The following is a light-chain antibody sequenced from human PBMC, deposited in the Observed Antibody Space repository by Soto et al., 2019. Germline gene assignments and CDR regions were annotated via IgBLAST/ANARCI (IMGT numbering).Light chain of an antibody. V-gene: IGKV1-33*01. CDR3: QQYDKLPLT. J-gene: IGKJ4*01. CDR1: QDITSS. Sequence: DIQMTQSPSSLSASVGDRVTITCPASQDITSSLAWYQQKPGKAPKFLIFDAFNLETGVPSRFSGSGSGTEFTFTISNLQPEDGATDYGQQYDKLPLTFGGGTKVEGK. CDR2: DAF.